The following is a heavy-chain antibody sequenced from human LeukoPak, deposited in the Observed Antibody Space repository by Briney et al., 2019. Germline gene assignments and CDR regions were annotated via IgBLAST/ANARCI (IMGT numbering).Heavy chain of an antibody. V-gene: IGHV3-7*01. J-gene: IGHJ6*02. CDR2: IKQDGSEK. D-gene: IGHD3-10*01. CDR1: GFTFSSYV. CDR3: ARVGVRAYYYGSGSPVDV. Sequence: GGSLRLSCAASGFTFSSYVMHWVRQAPGKRLEWVANIKQDGSEKYYVDSVKGRFTISRDNAKNSLYLQMNSLRAEDTAVYYCARVGVRAYYYGSGSPVDVWGQGTTVTVSS.